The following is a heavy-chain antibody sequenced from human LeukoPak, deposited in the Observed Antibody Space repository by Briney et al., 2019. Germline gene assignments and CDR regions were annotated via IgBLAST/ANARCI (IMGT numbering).Heavy chain of an antibody. J-gene: IGHJ6*03. D-gene: IGHD6-19*01. CDR2: INHSGST. CDR3: ARISSGWFLYYYYYMDV. V-gene: IGHV4-34*01. CDR1: GGSFSGYY. Sequence: KPSETLSLTCAVYGGSFSGYYWSWIRPPPGKGLEWVGEINHSGSTNYNPSLKSRVTISVDTSKNQFSLKLSSVTAADTAVYYCARISSGWFLYYYYYMDVWGKGTTVTVSS.